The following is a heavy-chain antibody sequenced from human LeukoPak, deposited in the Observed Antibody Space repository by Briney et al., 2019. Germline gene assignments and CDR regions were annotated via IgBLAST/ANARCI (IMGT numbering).Heavy chain of an antibody. D-gene: IGHD3-10*01. CDR3: ASTHGGSFDY. Sequence: PGGSLRLSCAAPGFTFSSYEMNWVRQAPGKGLEWVSYISSSGSTIYYADSVKGRFTISRDNAKNSLYLQMNSLRAEDTAVYYCASTHGGSFDYWGQGTLVTVSS. V-gene: IGHV3-48*03. CDR2: ISSSGSTI. CDR1: GFTFSSYE. J-gene: IGHJ4*02.